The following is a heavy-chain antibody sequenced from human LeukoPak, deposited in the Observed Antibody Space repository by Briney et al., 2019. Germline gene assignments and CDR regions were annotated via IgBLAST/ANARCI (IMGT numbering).Heavy chain of an antibody. D-gene: IGHD2-21*02. Sequence: GGSLRLSCEASGFTFTKFWMSWVPQAPGKGLEGVANIQEDGKKENYVDPVRGRFTISRDNAKNSIYLQMNSLRVEDTAVYYCAKDIVGGGDDYWGQGTLVIVSS. CDR2: IQEDGKKE. J-gene: IGHJ4*02. V-gene: IGHV3-7*01. CDR1: GFTFTKFW. CDR3: AKDIVGGGDDY.